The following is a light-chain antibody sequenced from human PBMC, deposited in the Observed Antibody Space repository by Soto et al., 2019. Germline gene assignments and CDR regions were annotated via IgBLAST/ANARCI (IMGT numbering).Light chain of an antibody. CDR2: GAS. CDR1: QSVSTRY. CDR3: HQFGSSPPAFT. Sequence: ESMLTQSPGTLSLSPGERATLSCRASQSVSTRYLAWYQQQPGQAPRLLIYGASIRATGIPDRFSGSGSGTDFTLTISRIEPEDFAASYCHQFGSSPPAFTFGQGTKLEI. J-gene: IGKJ2*01. V-gene: IGKV3-20*01.